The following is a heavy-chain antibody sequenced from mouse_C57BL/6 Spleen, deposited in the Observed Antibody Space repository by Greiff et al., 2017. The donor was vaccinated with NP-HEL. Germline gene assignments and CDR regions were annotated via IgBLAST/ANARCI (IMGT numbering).Heavy chain of an antibody. CDR2: IRNKANGYTT. CDR3: ASFYDGDYEDYAMDY. J-gene: IGHJ4*01. CDR1: GFTFTDYY. D-gene: IGHD2-3*01. V-gene: IGHV7-3*01. Sequence: EVKLQESGGGLVQPGGSLSLSCAASGFTFTDYYMSWVRQPPGKALEWLGFIRNKANGYTTENSESVKGLFTISRDNSQSILYRQMKALRAEDSATYYCASFYDGDYEDYAMDYWGQGTSVTVSS.